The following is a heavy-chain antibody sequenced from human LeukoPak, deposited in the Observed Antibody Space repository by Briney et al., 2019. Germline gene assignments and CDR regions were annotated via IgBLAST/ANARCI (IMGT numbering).Heavy chain of an antibody. D-gene: IGHD2-2*01. Sequence: PSETLSLTCTVSGGSVSSGSYYWSWIRQPPGTGLVWIGYVYYSGSTNYNPSLKSRVTISVDTSKNQFSLKLSSVTAADTAVYYCARVRCSSSSCYPDYWGQGTLVTVSS. CDR2: VYYSGST. V-gene: IGHV4-61*01. J-gene: IGHJ4*02. CDR3: ARVRCSSSSCYPDY. CDR1: GGSVSSGSYY.